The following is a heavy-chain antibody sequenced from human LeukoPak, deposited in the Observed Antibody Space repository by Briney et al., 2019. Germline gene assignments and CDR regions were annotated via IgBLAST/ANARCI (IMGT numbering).Heavy chain of an antibody. Sequence: GASVKVSCKASGYTFTGYYMHWVRQAPGQGLEWMGWINPKSGGTNYAQKFQGRVTMTRDTSINTAYMELSSLTSDDTAVYYCARDYYFGSGTYLDAFDIWGQGTMVTVSS. V-gene: IGHV1-2*02. J-gene: IGHJ3*02. CDR3: ARDYYFGSGTYLDAFDI. CDR1: GYTFTGYY. D-gene: IGHD3-10*01. CDR2: INPKSGGT.